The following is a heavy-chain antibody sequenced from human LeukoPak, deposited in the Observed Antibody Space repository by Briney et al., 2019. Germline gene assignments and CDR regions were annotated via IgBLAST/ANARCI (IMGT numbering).Heavy chain of an antibody. CDR3: ARDFRVGRGYCSSTSCYPYNWFDP. D-gene: IGHD2-2*01. CDR1: GFTFSSYA. CDR2: ISGSGGST. J-gene: IGHJ5*02. V-gene: IGHV3-23*01. Sequence: GGSLKLSCAASGFTFSSYAMSWVRQAPGKGLEWVSTISGSGGSTYYVDSVKGRFTISRDNSKNTLYLQMNSLRAEDTAVYYCARDFRVGRGYCSSTSCYPYNWFDPWGQGTLVTVSS.